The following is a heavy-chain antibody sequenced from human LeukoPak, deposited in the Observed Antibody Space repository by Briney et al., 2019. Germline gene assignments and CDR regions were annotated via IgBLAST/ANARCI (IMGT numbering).Heavy chain of an antibody. J-gene: IGHJ3*02. CDR1: GFTFSSYA. Sequence: GGSLRLSCAASGFTFSSYAMSWVRQAPGKGLEWVSAISGSGGRTYYADSVKGRFTISRDNSKNTLYLQMNSMRAEDTAVYYCARDRYSSSWWGGNGFDIWGQGTMVTVSS. CDR3: ARDRYSSSWWGGNGFDI. D-gene: IGHD6-13*01. V-gene: IGHV3-23*01. CDR2: ISGSGGRT.